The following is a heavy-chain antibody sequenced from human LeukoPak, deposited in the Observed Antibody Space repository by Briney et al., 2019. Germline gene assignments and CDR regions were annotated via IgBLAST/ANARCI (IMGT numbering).Heavy chain of an antibody. Sequence: PGGSLRLSCAASGFTFSDYYMSWIRQAPGRGLEWVSYITNSGSSIYYADSARGRFTISRDNTKNSLYLQMSTLRAEDTAVYYCATEFGGSYWAFDIWGQGTMVTVSS. J-gene: IGHJ3*02. CDR3: ATEFGGSYWAFDI. V-gene: IGHV3-11*04. CDR2: ITNSGSSI. CDR1: GFTFSDYY. D-gene: IGHD1-26*01.